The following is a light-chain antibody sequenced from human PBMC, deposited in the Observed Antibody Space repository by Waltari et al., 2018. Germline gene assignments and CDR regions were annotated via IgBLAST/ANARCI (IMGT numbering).Light chain of an antibody. CDR3: CSYAGSSTVV. Sequence: QSALTQPASVSGSPGQSITISCTGTSRDVGGYNLVSWYQQHPGNAPKLMMYEASNRPSGVSNRFSGSKSGNTASLTISGLQAEDEADYYCCSYAGSSTVVFGGGTKLTVL. V-gene: IGLV2-23*01. CDR1: SRDVGGYNL. CDR2: EAS. J-gene: IGLJ2*01.